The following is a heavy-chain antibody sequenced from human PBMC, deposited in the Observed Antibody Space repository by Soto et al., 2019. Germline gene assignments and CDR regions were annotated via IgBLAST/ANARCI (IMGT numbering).Heavy chain of an antibody. D-gene: IGHD6-13*01. CDR1: GGSIGGYY. V-gene: IGHV4-59*01. CDR3: ARVRYSSSSYYFDY. CDR2: IYYSGST. Sequence: SETLSLTCTVSGGSIGGYYGSWIRQPPGKGLEWIGYIYYSGSTNYNPSLKSRVTISVDTSKNQFSLKLSSVTAADTAVYYCARVRYSSSSYYFDYWGQGTLVTVSS. J-gene: IGHJ4*02.